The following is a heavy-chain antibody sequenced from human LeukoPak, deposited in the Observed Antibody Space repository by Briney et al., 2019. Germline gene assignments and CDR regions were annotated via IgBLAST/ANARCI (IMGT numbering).Heavy chain of an antibody. CDR2: VYSDGGA. CDR1: EFTFSSYT. D-gene: IGHD3-16*01. CDR3: ARDRGFGGPQGDNWFDP. V-gene: IGHV3-53*01. Sequence: GGSLRLSCVASEFTFSSYTMNWVRQAPGKGLEWVSVVYSDGGAKYADSVKDRFNISRDNSKNMLYLEMNSLRVEDTAVYYCARDRGFGGPQGDNWFDPWGQGTLVTVSS. J-gene: IGHJ5*02.